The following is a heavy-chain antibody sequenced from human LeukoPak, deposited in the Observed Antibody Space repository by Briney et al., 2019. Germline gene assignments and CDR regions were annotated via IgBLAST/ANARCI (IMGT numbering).Heavy chain of an antibody. CDR3: ARYRPIVGAHHFDY. CDR2: IYYSGST. V-gene: IGHV4-59*08. Sequence: SETLSLTCTVSGGSISSYYWSWIRQPPGKGLEWIGYIYYSGSTNYNPSLKSRVTISVDTSRNQLSLKLSSVTAADTAVYYCARYRPIVGAHHFDYWGQGTLVTVSS. J-gene: IGHJ4*02. D-gene: IGHD1-26*01. CDR1: GGSISSYY.